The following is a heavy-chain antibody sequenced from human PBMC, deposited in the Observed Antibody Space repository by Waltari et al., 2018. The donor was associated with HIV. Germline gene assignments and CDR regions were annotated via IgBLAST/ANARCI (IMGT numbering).Heavy chain of an antibody. CDR1: GYPFFSHW. CDR3: AKLQNGVDF. CDR2: IYPAYSDT. D-gene: IGHD2-21*02. J-gene: IGHJ3*01. V-gene: IGHV5-51*03. Sequence: ELKLVQSGAALNKLGGSLRSSCKGSGYPFFSHWIGWERQKPGKGLEWMGSIYPAYSDTKYSPSFQGQVTISADKSIGTAYLHWSSLKVADTAMYYCAKLQNGVDFWGQGTRLTVSS.